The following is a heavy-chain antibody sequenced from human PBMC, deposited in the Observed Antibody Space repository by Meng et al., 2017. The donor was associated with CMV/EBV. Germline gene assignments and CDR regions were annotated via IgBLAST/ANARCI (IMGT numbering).Heavy chain of an antibody. CDR3: ARSRDYDFWSGDYRGYYYYGMDV. V-gene: IGHV3-7*01. Sequence: GESLKISCAASGFTFSSYWMSWVRQAPGKGLEWVANIKQDGSEKYYVDSVKGRFTISRDNAKNSLYLQMNSLRAEDTAVYYCARSRDYDFWSGDYRGYYYYGMDVWGQGTTVTVSS. D-gene: IGHD3-3*01. J-gene: IGHJ6*02. CDR1: GFTFSSYW. CDR2: IKQDGSEK.